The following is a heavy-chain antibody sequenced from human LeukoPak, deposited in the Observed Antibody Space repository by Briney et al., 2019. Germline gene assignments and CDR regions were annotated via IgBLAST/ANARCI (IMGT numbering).Heavy chain of an antibody. Sequence: ASETLSLTCTVSGGSISSYYWSWIRQPPGKGLEWIGYIYYSGSTNYNPSLKSRVTISVDTSKNQFSLKLSSVTAADTAVYYCARELGYCSGGSCYSGSGRDAFDIWGQGTMVTVSS. CDR3: ARELGYCSGGSCYSGSGRDAFDI. D-gene: IGHD2-15*01. V-gene: IGHV4-59*12. J-gene: IGHJ3*02. CDR1: GGSISSYY. CDR2: IYYSGST.